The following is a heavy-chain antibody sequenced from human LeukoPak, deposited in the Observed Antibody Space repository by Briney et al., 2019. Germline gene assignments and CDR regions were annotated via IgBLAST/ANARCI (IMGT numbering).Heavy chain of an antibody. V-gene: IGHV4-59*01. D-gene: IGHD3-10*01. CDR2: IYYSGST. Sequence: SKTLSLTCTVSGGSISSYYWSWIRQPPGKGLEWIGYIYYSGSTNYNPSLKSRVTISVDTSKNQFSLKLSSVTAADTAVYYCARGHYYYYYYYMDVWGKGTTVTVSS. CDR1: GGSISSYY. CDR3: ARGHYYYYYYYMDV. J-gene: IGHJ6*03.